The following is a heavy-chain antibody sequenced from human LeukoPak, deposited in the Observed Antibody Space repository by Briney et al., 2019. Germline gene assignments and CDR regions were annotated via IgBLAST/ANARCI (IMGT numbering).Heavy chain of an antibody. J-gene: IGHJ3*02. Sequence: GGSLRLSCVASGFTFSSYAMSWVRQAPGKGLEWVSIIYSNGNTHYADSVRGRFTISRDNSMNTLYLQMNNLRAEDTAVYYCARTNNYAFDIWGLGTMVTVSS. V-gene: IGHV3-23*05. CDR3: ARTNNYAFDI. D-gene: IGHD5-24*01. CDR1: GFTFSSYA. CDR2: IYSNGNT.